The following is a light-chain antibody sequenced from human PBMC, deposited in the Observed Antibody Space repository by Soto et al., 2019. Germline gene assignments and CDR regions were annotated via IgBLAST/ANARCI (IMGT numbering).Light chain of an antibody. J-gene: IGKJ1*01. CDR2: DAS. V-gene: IGKV3-11*01. CDR3: LQRSGWPWT. Sequence: EIVLTQSPATLSLSTGERATLSCRASQSVSSYLAWYQQKPGQAPRLLIYDASNRATDIPARFSGSGSGTDFTLTISSLEPEDFAVYYCLQRSGWPWTFGQGTRVEIK. CDR1: QSVSSY.